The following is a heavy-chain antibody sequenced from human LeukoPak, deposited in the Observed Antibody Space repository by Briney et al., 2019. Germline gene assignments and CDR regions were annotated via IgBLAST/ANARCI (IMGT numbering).Heavy chain of an antibody. CDR2: ISAYNGNT. J-gene: IGHJ4*02. D-gene: IGHD5-12*01. V-gene: IGHV1-18*04. Sequence: ASVKVSCKASGYTFTSYGISWVRQAPGQGLEWMGWISAYNGNTNYAQKLQGRVTMTTGTSTSTAYMELRSLRSDDTAVYYCAREATYSGYDRLDYWGQGTLVTVSS. CDR3: AREATYSGYDRLDY. CDR1: GYTFTSYG.